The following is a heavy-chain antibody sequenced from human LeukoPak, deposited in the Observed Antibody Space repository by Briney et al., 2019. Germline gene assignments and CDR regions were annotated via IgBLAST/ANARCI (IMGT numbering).Heavy chain of an antibody. CDR2: ISPSGGST. D-gene: IGHD4-17*01. CDR1: GYTFTSYY. V-gene: IGHV1-46*01. J-gene: IGHJ4*02. Sequence: ASVKVSCKASGYTFTSYYIHWVRQAPGQGLEWMGIISPSGGSTSYAQKFQGRVTMTRDTSTSTVYMELRSLRSEDTAVYYCARTYGDYTYFDYWGQGTLVTVSS. CDR3: ARTYGDYTYFDY.